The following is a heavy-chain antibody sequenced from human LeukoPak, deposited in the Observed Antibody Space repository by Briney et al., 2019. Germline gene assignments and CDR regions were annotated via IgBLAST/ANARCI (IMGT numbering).Heavy chain of an antibody. CDR3: ARGASGRNYVIDH. CDR2: INTDGGST. CDR1: GFTFGSYW. V-gene: IGHV3-74*01. D-gene: IGHD1-26*01. Sequence: GGSLRLSCAASGFTFGSYWMHWVRQAPGKGRVWVSRINTDGGSTSYADSVSGRLTISRDNAKNTVYLEMNSLRAEDTAVYYCARGASGRNYVIDHWGQGTLVTVS. J-gene: IGHJ4*02.